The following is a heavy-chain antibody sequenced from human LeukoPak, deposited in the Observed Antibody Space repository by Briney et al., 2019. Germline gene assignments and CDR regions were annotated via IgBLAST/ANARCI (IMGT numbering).Heavy chain of an antibody. D-gene: IGHD3-10*01. V-gene: IGHV3-23*01. Sequence: GGSLRLSCAASGFTFSSYAMSWVRQAPGKGLEWGSTIRGSGGSTYYADSVKGRLNISRDNSKNTLYRQMNSLRAEDTAVYYCAKDSLMVRGVILYYYGMDVWGQGTTVTVSS. CDR2: IRGSGGST. CDR1: GFTFSSYA. CDR3: AKDSLMVRGVILYYYGMDV. J-gene: IGHJ6*02.